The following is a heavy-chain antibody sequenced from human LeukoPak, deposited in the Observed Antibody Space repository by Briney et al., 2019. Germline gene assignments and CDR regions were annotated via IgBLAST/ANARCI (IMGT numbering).Heavy chain of an antibody. J-gene: IGHJ3*02. CDR1: GFTFSSYE. Sequence: SGGSLRLSCAASGFTFSSYEMNWVRQAPGKGLEWVSYISSSGSTIYYADSVKGRFTISRDSAKNSLYLQMNSLRAEDTAVYYCARDRDSSYRRGVFDIWGQGTMVTVSS. D-gene: IGHD6-6*01. V-gene: IGHV3-48*03. CDR3: ARDRDSSYRRGVFDI. CDR2: ISSSGSTI.